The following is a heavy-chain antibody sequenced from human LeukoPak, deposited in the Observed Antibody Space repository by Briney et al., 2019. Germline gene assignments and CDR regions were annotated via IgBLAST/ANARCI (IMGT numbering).Heavy chain of an antibody. V-gene: IGHV4-34*01. CDR3: AGAESWRARSPYY. CDR2: INHSGST. CDR1: GGSFSGYY. D-gene: IGHD6-6*01. Sequence: PSETLSLTCAVYGGSFSGYYWSWIRQPPGKGLEWIGEINHSGSTNYNPSLKSRVTISVDTSKNQFSLKLSSVTAADTAVYYCAGAESWRARSPYYWGQGTLVTVSS. J-gene: IGHJ4*02.